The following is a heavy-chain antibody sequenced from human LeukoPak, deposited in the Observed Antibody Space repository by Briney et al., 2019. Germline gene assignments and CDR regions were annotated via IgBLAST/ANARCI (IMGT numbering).Heavy chain of an antibody. V-gene: IGHV3-66*01. Sequence: GGSLRLSCAASGFTVSSIHMNWVRQAPGKGLEWVSIIYGSGSTYYADSVKGRFTISRDNSKNTVYLQMNSLRADDTAVYYCARDPSSSDAFDIWGQGEMVTVSS. D-gene: IGHD6-6*01. J-gene: IGHJ3*02. CDR2: IYGSGST. CDR3: ARDPSSSDAFDI. CDR1: GFTVSSIH.